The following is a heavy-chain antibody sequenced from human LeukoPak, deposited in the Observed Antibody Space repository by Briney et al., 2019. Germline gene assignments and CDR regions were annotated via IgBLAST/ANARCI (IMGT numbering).Heavy chain of an antibody. Sequence: SETLSLTCTVSGGSISSYYWSWIRQPPGKGLEWIGYIYYSGSTNYNPSLKSRVTISVDTSKNQFSLKLSSVTAADTAVYYCARHDYVWGSYRYMNFDYRGQGTLVTVSS. CDR1: GGSISSYY. CDR3: ARHDYVWGSYRYMNFDY. V-gene: IGHV4-59*08. J-gene: IGHJ4*02. CDR2: IYYSGST. D-gene: IGHD3-16*02.